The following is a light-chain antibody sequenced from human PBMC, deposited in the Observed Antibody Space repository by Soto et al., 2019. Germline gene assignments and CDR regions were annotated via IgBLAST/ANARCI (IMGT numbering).Light chain of an antibody. CDR2: EVS. V-gene: IGLV2-14*01. CDR3: NLYTSSSNPNV. CDR1: SSDVGGCNY. J-gene: IGLJ1*01. Sequence: QSVLTQPASGSGCPGQSITISPTGTSSDVGGCNYVSCYQQHPGKAPKLMIYEVSNRPSGVCNCFSGSKTGNTASLTISGLQADDEADYYCNLYTSSSNPNVFGTGTKVTAL.